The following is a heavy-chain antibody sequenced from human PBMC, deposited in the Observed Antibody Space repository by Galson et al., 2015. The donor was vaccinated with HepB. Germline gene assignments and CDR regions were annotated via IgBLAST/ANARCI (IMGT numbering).Heavy chain of an antibody. J-gene: IGHJ4*02. Sequence: SLRLSCAASGFTFSSYSMNWVRQAPGKGLEWVSSISSSSSYIYYADSVKGRFTISRDNAKNSLYLQMNSLRAEDTAVYYCARGRYDSSPFDYWGQGTLVTVSS. CDR2: ISSSSSYI. V-gene: IGHV3-21*01. CDR3: ARGRYDSSPFDY. D-gene: IGHD3-22*01. CDR1: GFTFSSYS.